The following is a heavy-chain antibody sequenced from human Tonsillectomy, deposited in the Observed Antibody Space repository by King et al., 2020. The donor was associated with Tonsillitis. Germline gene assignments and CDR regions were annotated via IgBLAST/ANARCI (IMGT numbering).Heavy chain of an antibody. V-gene: IGHV3-21*01. D-gene: IGHD3-16*01. CDR3: ARGSNGGFYYYYGVDV. Sequence: VQLVESGGGLVKPGGSLRLSCAASGLTFSRYSMNWVRQAPGKGLEWVSSISSRISYMYYADSVKGRFTSSSDNAKNSLFLQMSSLGAEDTAVYYCARGSNGGFYYYYGVDVWGLGTTVTVSS. CDR1: GLTFSRYS. J-gene: IGHJ6*02. CDR2: ISSRISYM.